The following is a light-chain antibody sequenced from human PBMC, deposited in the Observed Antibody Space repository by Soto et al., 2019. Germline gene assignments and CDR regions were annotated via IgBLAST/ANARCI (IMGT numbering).Light chain of an antibody. Sequence: DIVLTQSPLRIAVTPGRPASFSCESSESLLHSDRNTYLSWLHQRPGQPPRLLIYQISERFSGVPDRFSGSGAGTNFTLSISRVEVEDVGTFFCMQSSQFRSFGQETKVEIK. CDR3: MQSSQFRS. CDR1: ESLLHSDRNTY. CDR2: QIS. J-gene: IGKJ1*01. V-gene: IGKV2-24*01.